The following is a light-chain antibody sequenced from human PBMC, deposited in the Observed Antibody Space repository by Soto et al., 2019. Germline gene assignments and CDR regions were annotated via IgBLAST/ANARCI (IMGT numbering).Light chain of an antibody. CDR3: QQRTNGPLT. J-gene: IGKJ4*01. CDR2: DAS. CDR1: QSVSSY. V-gene: IGKV3-11*01. Sequence: EIVLTQSPSTLSLSPGERATLSCRASQSVSSYLAWYQQKPGQAPRLLIYDASNRATGIPARFSGSGSGTAFPPPISSLEPEDFAVYSCQQRTNGPLTFGGGTKV.